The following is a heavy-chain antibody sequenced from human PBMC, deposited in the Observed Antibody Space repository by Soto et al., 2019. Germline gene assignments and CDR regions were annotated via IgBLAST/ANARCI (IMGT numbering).Heavy chain of an antibody. CDR3: ARPALRNVGGGLVVPAVFSDY. CDR1: GGSVSSTSYY. J-gene: IGHJ4*02. CDR2: IYYSGST. D-gene: IGHD2-2*01. V-gene: IGHV4-39*01. Sequence: PSETLSLTCTVSGGSVSSTSYYWGWIRQPPGKGLEWLGSIYYSGSTYYNPSLKSRVTISVDTSKNQFSLKLNSVTAADTAVYFCARPALRNVGGGLVVPAVFSDYWGQGTLVTVSS.